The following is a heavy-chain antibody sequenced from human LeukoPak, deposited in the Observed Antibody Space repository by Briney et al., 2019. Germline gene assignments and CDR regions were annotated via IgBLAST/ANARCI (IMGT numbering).Heavy chain of an antibody. V-gene: IGHV4-4*07. D-gene: IGHD3-10*01. J-gene: IGHJ3*02. CDR1: GGSISSYY. CDR2: IYTSGST. Sequence: SETLSLTCTVSGGSISSYYWSWIRQPAGKGLEWIGRIYTSGSTNYNPSLKSRVTMSVDTSKNQFSLKLSSVTAADTAVYYCARDVRKGWFREHRGAFDIWGQETMVTVSS. CDR3: ARDVRKGWFREHRGAFDI.